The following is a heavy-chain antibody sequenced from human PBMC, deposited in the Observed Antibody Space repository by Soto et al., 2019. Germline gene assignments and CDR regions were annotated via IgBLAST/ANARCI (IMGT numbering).Heavy chain of an antibody. J-gene: IGHJ6*02. CDR2: INQDGGEK. CDR3: ARERVVRYYHAMDV. D-gene: IGHD2-21*01. Sequence: ESLKISCAASGFTFIPYWMTWVRQAPGKGLEWVANINQDGGEKYYVDSVKGRFTISRDNAKSSLFLQMNSLRAEDTAVYYCARERVVRYYHAMDVWGQRTTVTVSS. CDR1: GFTFIPYW. V-gene: IGHV3-7*01.